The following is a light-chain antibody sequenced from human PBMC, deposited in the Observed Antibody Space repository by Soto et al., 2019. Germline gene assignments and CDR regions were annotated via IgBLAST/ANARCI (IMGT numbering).Light chain of an antibody. CDR3: CSYAGSYTSGV. Sequence: QSALTQPRSVSGSPGQSVTISCTGTSSDVGGYKYGSWYQQHPGKAPKLMIYDVSKRPSGVPDRFSGSKSGNTASLTISGLQAEDEADYYCCSYAGSYTSGVFGTGTKVTVL. V-gene: IGLV2-11*01. CDR1: SSDVGGYKY. CDR2: DVS. J-gene: IGLJ1*01.